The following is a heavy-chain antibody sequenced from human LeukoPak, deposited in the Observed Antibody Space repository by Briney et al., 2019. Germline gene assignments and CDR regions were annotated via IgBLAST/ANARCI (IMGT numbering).Heavy chain of an antibody. CDR2: IIPILGIA. D-gene: IGHD5-12*01. V-gene: IGHV1-69*04. J-gene: IGHJ4*02. CDR1: GGTFSSYA. Sequence: SVKVSCKASGGTFSSYAISWVRQAPGQGLEGMGRIIPILGIANSAQKFQGRVTITADKSTSTAYMELSSLRSEDTAVYYCASAYSGDRPWGFSDYWGQGTLVTVSS. CDR3: ASAYSGDRPWGFSDY.